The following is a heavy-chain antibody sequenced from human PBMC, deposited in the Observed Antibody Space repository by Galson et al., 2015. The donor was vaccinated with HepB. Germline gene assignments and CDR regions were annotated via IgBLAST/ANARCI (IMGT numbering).Heavy chain of an antibody. CDR3: AKDRNTDLVHYFDF. J-gene: IGHJ4*02. Sequence: SLRLSCAASGFILSSYAMSWVRQAPGNGLEWVSAISASGGSAYYADSVKGRFTISRDNSKNTLYLQMSSLRAEDTALYYCAKDRNTDLVHYFDFWGQGTLVTVSS. D-gene: IGHD5-18*01. V-gene: IGHV3-23*01. CDR2: ISASGGSA. CDR1: GFILSSYA.